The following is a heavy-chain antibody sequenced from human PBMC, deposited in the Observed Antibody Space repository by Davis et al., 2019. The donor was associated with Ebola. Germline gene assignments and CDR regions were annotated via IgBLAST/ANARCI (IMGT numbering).Heavy chain of an antibody. CDR2: IDPSDSYT. CDR1: GYSFTSYW. D-gene: IGHD6-6*01. V-gene: IGHV5-10-1*01. CDR3: ARHGIAARPRYNWFDP. J-gene: IGHJ5*02. Sequence: GESLKISCKGSGYSFTSYWISWVRQMPGKGLEWMGRIDPSDSYTNYSPSFQGHVTISADKSISTAYLQWSSLKASDTAMYYCARHGIAARPRYNWFDPWGQGTLVTVSS.